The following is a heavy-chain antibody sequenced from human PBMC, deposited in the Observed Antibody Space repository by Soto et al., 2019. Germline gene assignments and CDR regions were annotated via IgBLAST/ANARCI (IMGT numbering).Heavy chain of an antibody. CDR3: ARRVADPTSPPRDYFDS. D-gene: IGHD2-15*01. CDR2: IYYSGST. J-gene: IGHJ4*02. CDR1: GGSITSSSYY. Sequence: SETLSLTCAVSGGSITSSSYYCCCIRQPPWRGLEWIGDIYYSGSTYYNPSLRSRVTISVDTSKNQFSLKLSSVTVADTAVYYCARRVADPTSPPRDYFDSWGQGTLVTVSS. V-gene: IGHV4-39*01.